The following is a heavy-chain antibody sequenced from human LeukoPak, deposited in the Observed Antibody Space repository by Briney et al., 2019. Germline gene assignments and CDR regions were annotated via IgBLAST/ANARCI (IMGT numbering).Heavy chain of an antibody. CDR1: GGSISSGGYS. V-gene: IGHV4-30-4*07. CDR2: IYYSCST. J-gene: IGHJ6*03. Sequence: PSQTLSLTCVVSGGSISSGGYSWSWIRQPPGKELEWIGYIYYSCSTNYNPSLKSRVTISVDTSKNQFSLKLSSVTAADTAVYYCARGPPKVHYYYYYMDVWGKGTTVTISS. D-gene: IGHD3-10*01. CDR3: ARGPPKVHYYYYYMDV.